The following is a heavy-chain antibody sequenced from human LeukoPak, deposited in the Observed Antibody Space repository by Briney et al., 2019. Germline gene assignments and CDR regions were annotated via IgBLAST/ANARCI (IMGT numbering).Heavy chain of an antibody. D-gene: IGHD5-24*01. Sequence: ASVKVSCKASGYTFTGYYMHWVRQAPGQGLEWMGWINPNSGGTNYAQKFQGRVTMTRDTSISTAYMELSRLRSEDTAVYYCARDRVEMATIGGVDYWGQGTLVTVSS. J-gene: IGHJ4*02. CDR1: GYTFTGYY. V-gene: IGHV1-2*02. CDR2: INPNSGGT. CDR3: ARDRVEMATIGGVDY.